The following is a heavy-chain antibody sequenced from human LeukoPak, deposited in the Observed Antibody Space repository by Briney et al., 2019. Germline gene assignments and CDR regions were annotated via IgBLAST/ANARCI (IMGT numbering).Heavy chain of an antibody. D-gene: IGHD3-10*01. V-gene: IGHV5-51*01. J-gene: IGHJ4*02. CDR3: ARHVPLNYYGSGSYYPDY. CDR1: GYSFTSYR. Sequence: GESLKISCKGSGYSFTSYRIGWVRPMPGKGLEWMGIIYPGDSDTRYSPSFQGQVTISADKSISTAYLQWSSLKASDTAMYYCARHVPLNYYGSGSYYPDYWGQGTLVTVSS. CDR2: IYPGDSDT.